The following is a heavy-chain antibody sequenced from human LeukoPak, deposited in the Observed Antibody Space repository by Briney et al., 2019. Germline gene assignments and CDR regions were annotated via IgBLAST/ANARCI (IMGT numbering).Heavy chain of an antibody. CDR1: SGSISSYY. Sequence: SETLSLTCTVSSGSISSYYWSWIRQPPGKGLEWIGYIYYSGSTNYNPSLKSRVTISVDSSKNQFSLKLSSVTAADTAVYYCARAASSGYSTPLDFDPWGQGTLVTVSS. V-gene: IGHV4-59*01. CDR2: IYYSGST. D-gene: IGHD3-22*01. J-gene: IGHJ5*02. CDR3: ARAASSGYSTPLDFDP.